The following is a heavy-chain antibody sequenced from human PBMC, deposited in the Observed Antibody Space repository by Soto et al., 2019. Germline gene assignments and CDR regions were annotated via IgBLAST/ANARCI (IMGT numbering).Heavy chain of an antibody. CDR1: GCTFSTYA. CDR2: IDDSGVST. D-gene: IGHD2-2*01. V-gene: IGHV3-23*01. J-gene: IGHJ6*02. Sequence: EVQLLESGGGLVQPGGSLRLSCAASGCTFSTYAMSWARQAPGKGLELVAGIDDSGVSTYYADSVKGRLTISRDNSKNTLYLQRGSLRAEDTAVYYCVKGQSSSWSQTGGMDVWGQGTTVTVSS. CDR3: VKGQSSSWSQTGGMDV.